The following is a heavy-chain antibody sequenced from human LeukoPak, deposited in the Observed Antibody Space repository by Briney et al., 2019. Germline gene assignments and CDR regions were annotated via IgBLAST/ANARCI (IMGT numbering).Heavy chain of an antibody. CDR1: GGSISSSSYY. J-gene: IGHJ4*02. CDR2: IYYSGST. Sequence: SETLSLTCTVSGGSISSSSYYWGWIRQPPGKGLEWIGSIYYSGSTYYNPSLKSRVTISVDTSKNQFSLKLSSVTAADTAVYYCARGPAPYYYDSSGYYPFDYWGQGTLVTVSS. CDR3: ARGPAPYYYDSSGYYPFDY. D-gene: IGHD3-22*01. V-gene: IGHV4-39*07.